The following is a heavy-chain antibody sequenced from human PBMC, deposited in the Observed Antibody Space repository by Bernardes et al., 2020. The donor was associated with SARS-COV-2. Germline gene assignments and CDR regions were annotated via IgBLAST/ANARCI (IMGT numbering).Heavy chain of an antibody. CDR1: GGSFSRSNYY. D-gene: IGHD3-22*01. V-gene: IGHV4-39*07. J-gene: IGHJ6*02. CDR3: ARDKHYDSTPYRYGMDV. CDR2: IYSSGSS. Sequence: SAILSPTSTVSGGSFSRSNYYWGWLRQPPGKGLEWIGSIYSSGSSYYNPSLQSRVRESVDTSKNQFSLKLSSVTAADTAVYYCARDKHYDSTPYRYGMDVWGQGTTVTVSS.